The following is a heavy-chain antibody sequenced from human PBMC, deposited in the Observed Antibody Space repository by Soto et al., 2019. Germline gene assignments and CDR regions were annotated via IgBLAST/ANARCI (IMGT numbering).Heavy chain of an antibody. D-gene: IGHD4-17*01. CDR2: ISGSGGDT. Sequence: GGSLRLSCAASGFTFSRYAMTWVRQAPGKGLEWVSVISGSGGDTFYADSVQGRFTISRDNSKNTVYLQMNSLRAEDTAVYFCAKAVISDYNRLPLDYWGQGTLVTVSS. CDR3: AKAVISDYNRLPLDY. J-gene: IGHJ4*02. CDR1: GFTFSRYA. V-gene: IGHV3-23*01.